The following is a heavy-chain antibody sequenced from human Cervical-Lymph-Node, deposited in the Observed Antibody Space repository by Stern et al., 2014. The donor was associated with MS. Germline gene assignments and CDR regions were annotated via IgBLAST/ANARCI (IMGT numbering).Heavy chain of an antibody. V-gene: IGHV3-53*01. CDR1: GFTFSRDY. CDR2: ITNVGSA. J-gene: IGHJ4*02. D-gene: IGHD1-1*01. Sequence: VQLGQSGGGVIQPGGSLRLSCTASGFTFSRDYMTWVRQAPGKGLEWVSLITNVGSAFYTDAVKGRFTIARDDSKNTVYLHMTSLRAEDTAMYYCARDTSSPERSDWWGQGTLVTVSS. CDR3: ARDTSSPERSDW.